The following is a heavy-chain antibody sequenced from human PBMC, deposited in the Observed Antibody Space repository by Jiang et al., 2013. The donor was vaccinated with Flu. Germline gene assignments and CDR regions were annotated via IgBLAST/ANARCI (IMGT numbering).Heavy chain of an antibody. CDR2: IIPILGIA. Sequence: GRIIPILGIANYAQKFQGRVTITADKSTSTAYMELSSLRSEDTAVYYCASKHIVVVTAIGWYFDLWGRGTLVTVSS. J-gene: IGHJ2*01. CDR3: ASKHIVVVTAIGWYFDL. D-gene: IGHD2-21*02. V-gene: IGHV1-69*02.